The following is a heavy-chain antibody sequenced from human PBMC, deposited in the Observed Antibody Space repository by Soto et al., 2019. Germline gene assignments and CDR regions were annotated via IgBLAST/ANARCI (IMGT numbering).Heavy chain of an antibody. CDR3: ARDSPPSDY. Sequence: ASVKVSCKASGYTFTSYAMHWVRQAPGQRLEWMGWINAGNSNRKYSQKFQGRVTITRDTSASTTYMELSSLRSEDTAVYYCARDSPPSDYWGQGTLVTVS. V-gene: IGHV1-3*01. CDR2: INAGNSNR. CDR1: GYTFTSYA. J-gene: IGHJ4*02.